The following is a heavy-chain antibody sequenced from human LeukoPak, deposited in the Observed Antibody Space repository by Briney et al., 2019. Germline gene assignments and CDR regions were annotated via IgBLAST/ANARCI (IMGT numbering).Heavy chain of an antibody. V-gene: IGHV3-48*03. J-gene: IGHJ6*02. Sequence: GGPLRLSCAASGFSFSSYEMNWVRQAPGKGLEWVSYVGSSGSSKYYADSVKGRFTISRDNAKNSLYLQMNSLRAEDTAVYYCARAMVVTAMLYYYGMDVWGQGTTVTVSS. D-gene: IGHD2-21*02. CDR2: VGSSGSSK. CDR3: ARAMVVTAMLYYYGMDV. CDR1: GFSFSSYE.